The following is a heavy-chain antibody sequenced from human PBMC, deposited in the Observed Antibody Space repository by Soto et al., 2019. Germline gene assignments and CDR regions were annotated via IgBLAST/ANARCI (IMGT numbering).Heavy chain of an antibody. V-gene: IGHV3-7*03. J-gene: IGHJ4*02. CDR3: ARGFKY. Sequence: PGGSLRLSCAASGFTFSNYGMSLVRQAPGKGLEWVANIKQDGSEKYYVDSVKGRFTISRDNAKNSLYLQMNSLRAEDTAVYYCARGFKYWGQGTLVTVSS. CDR2: IKQDGSEK. CDR1: GFTFSNYG.